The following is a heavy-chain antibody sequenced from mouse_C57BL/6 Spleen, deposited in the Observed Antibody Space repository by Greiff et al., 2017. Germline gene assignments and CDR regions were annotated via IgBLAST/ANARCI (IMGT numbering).Heavy chain of an antibody. D-gene: IGHD4-1*01. J-gene: IGHJ2*01. CDR1: GYTFTSYW. Sequence: QVQLQQPEAELVQPGASVKLSCKASGYTFTSYWMHWVKQRPGRGLEWIGSIDPNSGGTKYNEKFKSKITLTVDKPSSTAYMQLSSLTSEDSAECDGERSWDYYFEYWGQGTTLTVSS. CDR3: ERSWDYYFEY. V-gene: IGHV1-72*01. CDR2: IDPNSGGT.